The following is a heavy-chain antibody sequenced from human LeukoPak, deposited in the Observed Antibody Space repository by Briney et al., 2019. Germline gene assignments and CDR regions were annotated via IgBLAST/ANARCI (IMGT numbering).Heavy chain of an antibody. V-gene: IGHV1-2*02. CDR1: GYTFTGYY. Sequence: GASVRVSCKASGYTFTGYYMHWVRQAPGQGLEWMGWINPNSGGTNYAQKFQGRVTMTRDTSISTVYMELSRLRSDDTAVYYCAIRRITMVRETKPFDPWGQGTLVTVSS. CDR2: INPNSGGT. CDR3: AIRRITMVRETKPFDP. D-gene: IGHD3-10*01. J-gene: IGHJ5*02.